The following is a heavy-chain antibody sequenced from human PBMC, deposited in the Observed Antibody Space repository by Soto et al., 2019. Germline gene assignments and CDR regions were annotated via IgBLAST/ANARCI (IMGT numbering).Heavy chain of an antibody. D-gene: IGHD4-17*01. CDR3: ASHDYGDYASFDY. CDR1: GFTFSRYW. Sequence: EVQLVESGGGLVQPGGSLRLSCTASGFTFSRYWMSWVRQAPGKGLEWVANIKQDGSEKYYVDSVKGRFTIARDNAKNSLYLQMNSLRAEDTAVYYCASHDYGDYASFDYWGQGTLVTVSS. CDR2: IKQDGSEK. J-gene: IGHJ4*02. V-gene: IGHV3-7*01.